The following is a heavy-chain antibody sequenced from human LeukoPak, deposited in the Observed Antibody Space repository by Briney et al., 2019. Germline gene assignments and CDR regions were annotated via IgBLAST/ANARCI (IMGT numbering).Heavy chain of an antibody. Sequence: SETLSLTCTVSGGSISSSSYYWSWIRQPPGKGLEWIGYIYYSGSTNYNPSLKSRVTISVDTSKNQFSLKLSSVTAADTAVYYCARSSSGYSYGNFDYWGQGTLVTVSS. J-gene: IGHJ4*02. CDR1: GGSISSSSYY. CDR2: IYYSGST. D-gene: IGHD5-18*01. V-gene: IGHV4-61*01. CDR3: ARSSSGYSYGNFDY.